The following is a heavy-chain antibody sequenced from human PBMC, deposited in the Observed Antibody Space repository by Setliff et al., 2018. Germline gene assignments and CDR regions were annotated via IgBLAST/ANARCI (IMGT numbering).Heavy chain of an antibody. D-gene: IGHD3-3*01. CDR2: INPNSGGT. CDR1: GYTFTGYY. Sequence: ASVKVSCKASGYTFTGYYMHWVRQAPGQGLEWMGWINPNSGGTNYAQKFQGWDTMTRDTSISTAYMELSRLRSDDTAVYYCARGRDFWSGYLVYWGQGTLVTVSS. CDR3: ARGRDFWSGYLVY. J-gene: IGHJ4*02. V-gene: IGHV1-2*04.